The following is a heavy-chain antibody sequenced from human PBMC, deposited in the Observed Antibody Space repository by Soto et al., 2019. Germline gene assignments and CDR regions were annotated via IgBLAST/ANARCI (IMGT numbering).Heavy chain of an antibody. CDR2: IWYDGSNK. CDR1: GFTFSSYG. V-gene: IGHV3-33*01. D-gene: IGHD6-13*01. J-gene: IGHJ6*02. CDR3: ARDEIAAAGTDYYYGMDV. Sequence: GGSLRLSCAASGFTFSSYGMHWVRQAPGKGLEWVAVIWYDGSNKYYADSVKGRFTISRDNSKNTLYLQMNSLRAEDTAVYYCARDEIAAAGTDYYYGMDVWGRGTTVTVSS.